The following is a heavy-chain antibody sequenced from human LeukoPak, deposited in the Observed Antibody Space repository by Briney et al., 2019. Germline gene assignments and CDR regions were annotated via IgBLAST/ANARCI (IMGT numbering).Heavy chain of an antibody. V-gene: IGHV3-7*04. CDR2: IKKDGSEK. D-gene: IGHD5-24*01. Sequence: PGGSLRLSCAASGFTFSDYWMTWVRQAPGKGLERVATIKKDGSEKYYVDSVKGRFTISRDNAKNSLDLQMNSLRAEDTAIYYCTRVGYIDEGIDYWGQGTLVTVSS. CDR1: GFTFSDYW. J-gene: IGHJ4*02. CDR3: TRVGYIDEGIDY.